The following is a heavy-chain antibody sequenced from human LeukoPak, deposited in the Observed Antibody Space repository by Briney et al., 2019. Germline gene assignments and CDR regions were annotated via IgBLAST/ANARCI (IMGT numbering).Heavy chain of an antibody. D-gene: IGHD3-10*01. Sequence: PSQTLSLTCTVSGGSNSSGDYYWSWIRQPPGKGLEWIGYIYYSGSTYYNPSLKSRVTISVDTSKNQFSLKLSSVTAADTAVYYCARDRGTMGFDYWGQGTLVTVSS. V-gene: IGHV4-30-4*08. J-gene: IGHJ4*02. CDR2: IYYSGST. CDR3: ARDRGTMGFDY. CDR1: GGSNSSGDYY.